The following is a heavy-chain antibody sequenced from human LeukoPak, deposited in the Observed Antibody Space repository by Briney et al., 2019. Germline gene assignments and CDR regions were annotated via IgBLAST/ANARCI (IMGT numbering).Heavy chain of an antibody. V-gene: IGHV3-74*01. D-gene: IGHD4-17*01. CDR3: TRNFDYGDYL. Sequence: QPGGPLRLSCVASGFTFSSYWMHWVRQDPGKGLVWVSRINPDGSVTGYADSVKGRLTVSRDNAKNTLYLQMNSLRAEDTAIYYCTRNFDYGDYLWGQGTLVTVSS. J-gene: IGHJ5*02. CDR1: GFTFSSYW. CDR2: INPDGSVT.